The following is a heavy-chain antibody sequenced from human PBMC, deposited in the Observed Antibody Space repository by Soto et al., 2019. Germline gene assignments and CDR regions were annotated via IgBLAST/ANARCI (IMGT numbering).Heavy chain of an antibody. CDR2: ISGDGSST. D-gene: IGHD1-7*01. CDR3: ARSLHGTYGASDL. V-gene: IGHV3-74*01. Sequence: EVQLVDSGGGLVQPGGSLILSCAASEFTFRSYWMHWVRQSPGKGLVWVSRISGDGSSTNYADSVKGRFTISSDNAKNTVYLQIDSLRAEDTAVYYCARSLHGTYGASDLWRQGTMLTVSS. J-gene: IGHJ3*01. CDR1: EFTFRSYW.